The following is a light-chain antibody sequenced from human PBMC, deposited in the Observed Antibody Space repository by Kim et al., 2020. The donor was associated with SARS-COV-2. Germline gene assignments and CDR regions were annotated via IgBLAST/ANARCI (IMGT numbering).Light chain of an antibody. V-gene: IGLV3-1*01. CDR3: QAWDSSTWV. CDR1: KMGDKY. Sequence: VSPGQTASITCSGDKMGDKYACWYQKKPGQSPVLVIYQDSKRPSGIPERFSGSNSGNTATMTISGTQAMDEADYYCQAWDSSTWVFGGGTQLTVL. J-gene: IGLJ3*02. CDR2: QDS.